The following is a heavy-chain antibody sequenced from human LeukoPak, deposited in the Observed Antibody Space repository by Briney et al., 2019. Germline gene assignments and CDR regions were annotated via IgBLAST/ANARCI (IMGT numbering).Heavy chain of an antibody. D-gene: IGHD2-15*01. CDR3: ATNPTDIVVVEDGDY. V-gene: IGHV3-48*03. Sequence: GGSLRLSCAASGFTFSSYEMNWVRQAPGKGLEWVSYISSSGSTIYYADSVKGRFTISRDNAKNSLYLQMNSLRAEDTAVYYCATNPTDIVVVEDGDYWGQGTLVTVSS. CDR2: ISSSGSTI. J-gene: IGHJ4*02. CDR1: GFTFSSYE.